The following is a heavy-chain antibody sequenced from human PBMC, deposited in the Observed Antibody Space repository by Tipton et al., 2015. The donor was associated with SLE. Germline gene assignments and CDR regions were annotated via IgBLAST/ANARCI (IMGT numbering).Heavy chain of an antibody. D-gene: IGHD2-2*01. CDR1: GGSINTYY. Sequence: LRLSCTVSGGSINTYYWAWVRQPAGKGLEWIGRIYTGGNTKYNPSLESRVSLSVDTSRGQFFLEVRSVTAADTAVYYCVVCRPSSCSYFDYWGQGRLVTVSS. CDR3: VVCRPSSCSYFDY. CDR2: IYTGGNT. J-gene: IGHJ4*02. V-gene: IGHV4-4*07.